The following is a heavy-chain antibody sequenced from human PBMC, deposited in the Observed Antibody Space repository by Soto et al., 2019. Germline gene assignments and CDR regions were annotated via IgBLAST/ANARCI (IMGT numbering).Heavy chain of an antibody. J-gene: IGHJ4*02. CDR3: ARVSDYIWGSYRYRGYYFDY. D-gene: IGHD3-16*02. CDR1: GFTFSSYS. V-gene: IGHV3-21*01. Sequence: EVQLVESGGGLVKPGGSLRLSCAASGFTFSSYSMIWVRQAPGKGLEWVSSISSSSSYIYYADSVKGRFTISRDNAKNSLYLQMNSLRAEDTAVYYCARVSDYIWGSYRYRGYYFDYWGQGTLVTVSS. CDR2: ISSSSSYI.